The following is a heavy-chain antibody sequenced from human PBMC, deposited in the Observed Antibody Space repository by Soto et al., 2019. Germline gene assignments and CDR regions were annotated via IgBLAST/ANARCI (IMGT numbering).Heavy chain of an antibody. Sequence: GGSLRLSCAASGFTFSSYAMSWVRQAPGKGLEWVSAISGSGGSTYYADSVKGRFTISRDNSKNTLYLQMNSLRAEDTAVYYCAKPRRAWAAVAGQFGYWGQGTLVTVSS. CDR3: AKPRRAWAAVAGQFGY. CDR2: ISGSGGST. CDR1: GFTFSSYA. D-gene: IGHD6-19*01. J-gene: IGHJ4*02. V-gene: IGHV3-23*01.